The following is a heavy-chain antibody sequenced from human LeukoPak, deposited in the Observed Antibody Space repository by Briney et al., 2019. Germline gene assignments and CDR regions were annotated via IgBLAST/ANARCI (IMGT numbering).Heavy chain of an antibody. Sequence: ASVKVSCKASGGTFSSYAISWVRQAPGQGLEWMGRIIPILGIANYAQRSQGRVTITADKSTSTAYMELSSLRSEDTAVYYCATFIPTYQFDPWGQGTLVTVSS. CDR1: GGTFSSYA. J-gene: IGHJ5*02. CDR3: ATFIPTYQFDP. CDR2: IIPILGIA. V-gene: IGHV1-69*04. D-gene: IGHD3-16*01.